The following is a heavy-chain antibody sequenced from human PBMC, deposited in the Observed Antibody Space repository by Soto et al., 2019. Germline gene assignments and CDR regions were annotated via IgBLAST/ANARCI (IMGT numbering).Heavy chain of an antibody. D-gene: IGHD2-2*01. V-gene: IGHV4-31*11. CDR1: GGSISSGGYY. CDR3: ARDRYCSSTSCYYYYYGMDV. J-gene: IGHJ6*02. CDR2: IYYSGST. Sequence: PSETLSLTCAVSGGSISSGGYYWSWIRQHPGKGLEWIGYIYYSGSTYYNPSLKSRVTISVDTSKNQFSLKLSSVTAADTAVYYCARDRYCSSTSCYYYYYGMDVWGQGTTVTV.